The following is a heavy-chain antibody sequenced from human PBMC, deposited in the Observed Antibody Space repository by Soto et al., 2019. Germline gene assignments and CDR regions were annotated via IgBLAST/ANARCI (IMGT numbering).Heavy chain of an antibody. V-gene: IGHV1-69*13. CDR2: IIPIFGTA. Sequence: GASVKVSFKASGCTFSSYAISWVRQAPGQGLEWMGGIIPIFGTANYAQKFQGRVTITADESTSTAYMELSSLRSEDTAVYYCATSNNYGSGSYHFDYWGQGTLVTVSS. CDR3: ATSNNYGSGSYHFDY. J-gene: IGHJ4*02. D-gene: IGHD3-10*01. CDR1: GCTFSSYA.